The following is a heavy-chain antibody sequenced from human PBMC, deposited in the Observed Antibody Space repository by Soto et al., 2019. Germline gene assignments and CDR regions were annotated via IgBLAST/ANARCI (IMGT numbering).Heavy chain of an antibody. Sequence: GGSLRLSCEASGFTLRNYAMTWIRQAPGKGLEWVSLISANDVGTYYAESVKTRFTISTDQSLNTVYLQMDSLRADDTAIYYCAKAKNDYNWDNRPPFDYWGQGTLVTVS. CDR2: ISANDVGT. V-gene: IGHV3-23*01. D-gene: IGHD1-20*01. CDR3: AKAKNDYNWDNRPPFDY. CDR1: GFTLRNYA. J-gene: IGHJ4*02.